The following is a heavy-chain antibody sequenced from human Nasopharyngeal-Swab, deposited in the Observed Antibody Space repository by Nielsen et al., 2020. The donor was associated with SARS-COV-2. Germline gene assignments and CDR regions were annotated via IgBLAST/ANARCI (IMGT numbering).Heavy chain of an antibody. D-gene: IGHD3-22*01. J-gene: IGHJ3*02. CDR2: IYHSGST. Sequence: WIRQPPGKGLEWIGSIYHSGSTYYNPSLKSRVTISVDTSKNQFSLKLSSVTAADTAVYYCARRNSLYDSSASPQDAFDIWGQGTMVTVSS. V-gene: IGHV4-38-2*01. CDR3: ARRNSLYDSSASPQDAFDI.